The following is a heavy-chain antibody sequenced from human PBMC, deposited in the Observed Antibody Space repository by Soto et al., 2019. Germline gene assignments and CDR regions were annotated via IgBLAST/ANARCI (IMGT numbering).Heavy chain of an antibody. CDR2: IYYSGST. V-gene: IGHV4-39*01. D-gene: IGHD5-12*01. Sequence: SETLSLTCTVSGGSISSSSYYWGWIRQPPGEGLEWIGSIYYSGSTYYNPSLKSRVTISVVTSKNQFSLKLSSVTAADTAVYYCARTYSGYDSNWYFDLWGRGTLVTVSS. CDR3: ARTYSGYDSNWYFDL. CDR1: GGSISSSSYY. J-gene: IGHJ2*01.